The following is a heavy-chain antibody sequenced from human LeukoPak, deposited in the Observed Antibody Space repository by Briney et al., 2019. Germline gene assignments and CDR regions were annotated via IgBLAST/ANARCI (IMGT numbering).Heavy chain of an antibody. CDR2: ISGSGGST. V-gene: IGHV3-23*01. D-gene: IGHD2-21*02. Sequence: GGSLRLSCAASGFTFSSYAMSWVRQAPGKGLEWVSAISGSGGSTYYANSVKGRFTISRDNSKNTLYLQMNSLRAEDTAVYYCAKGHVVVTAAFDYWGQGTLVTVSS. J-gene: IGHJ4*02. CDR3: AKGHVVVTAAFDY. CDR1: GFTFSSYA.